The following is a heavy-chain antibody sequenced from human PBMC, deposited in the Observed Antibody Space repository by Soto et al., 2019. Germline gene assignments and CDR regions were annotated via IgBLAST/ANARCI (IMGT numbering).Heavy chain of an antibody. D-gene: IGHD1-7*01. J-gene: IGHJ4*02. CDR3: AKGWNSGGYFDY. V-gene: IGHV3-23*01. CDR1: GFTFSSYA. CDR2: ISGSGGST. Sequence: GGSLRLSCAASGFTFSSYAMSWVRQAPGKGLEWVSAISGSGGSTYYADSVKGRFTISRDNSKNTLYRQMNSLRAEDTAVYYCAKGWNSGGYFDYWGQGTLVTVSS.